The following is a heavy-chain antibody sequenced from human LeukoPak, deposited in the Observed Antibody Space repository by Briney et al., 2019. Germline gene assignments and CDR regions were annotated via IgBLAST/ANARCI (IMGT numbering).Heavy chain of an antibody. Sequence: SETLSLTCTVSGGSISSYYWSWIRQPPGKGLEWIGYIYYSGSTNYNPSLKSRVTISVDTSKNQFSLKLSSVTAADTAVYYCARGLYTAMAHWGQGTLVTVSS. CDR3: ARGLYTAMAH. CDR2: IYYSGST. V-gene: IGHV4-59*12. J-gene: IGHJ4*02. D-gene: IGHD5-18*01. CDR1: GGSISSYY.